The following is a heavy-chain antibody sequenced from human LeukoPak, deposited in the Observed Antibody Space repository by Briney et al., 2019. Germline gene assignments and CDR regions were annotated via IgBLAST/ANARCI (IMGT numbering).Heavy chain of an antibody. CDR3: ARGSEGPIDY. V-gene: IGHV3-30-3*01. CDR2: ISYDGSNK. Sequence: GGSLRFSCAASGFTFSSYAMHWVRQAPGKGLEWVAVISYDGSNKYYADSVKGRFTISRDNSKNTLYLQMNSLRAEDTAVYYCARGSEGPIDYWGQGTLVTVSS. J-gene: IGHJ4*02. D-gene: IGHD2-15*01. CDR1: GFTFSSYA.